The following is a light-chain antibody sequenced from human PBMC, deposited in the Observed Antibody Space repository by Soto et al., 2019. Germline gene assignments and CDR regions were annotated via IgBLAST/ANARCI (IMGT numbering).Light chain of an antibody. V-gene: IGKV3-20*01. CDR1: QSVSSSY. J-gene: IGKJ1*01. Sequence: EIVLTQSPGTLSLSPGEGATLSCRASQSVSSSYLAWYQQKPGQAPRLLIYGASSRATGIPDRFSGSGSGTDFTLTISRLEPEDFAVYYCQHYDNSPWTFGQGTKVDIK. CDR3: QHYDNSPWT. CDR2: GAS.